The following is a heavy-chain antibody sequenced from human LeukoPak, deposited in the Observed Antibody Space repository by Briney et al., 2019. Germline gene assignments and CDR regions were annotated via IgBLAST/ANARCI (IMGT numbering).Heavy chain of an antibody. CDR3: AKEGRRTVTATYAFDI. D-gene: IGHD4-17*01. V-gene: IGHV3-23*01. CDR2: ISNSGGST. CDR1: GFTFSSYA. Sequence: GGSLRLSCAASGFTFSSYAMSWVRQAPGKGLEWVSAISNSGGSTYYADSVKGRFSISRDNSKNTLYLQMNSLRAEDTAVYYCAKEGRRTVTATYAFDIWGQGTKVTVSS. J-gene: IGHJ3*02.